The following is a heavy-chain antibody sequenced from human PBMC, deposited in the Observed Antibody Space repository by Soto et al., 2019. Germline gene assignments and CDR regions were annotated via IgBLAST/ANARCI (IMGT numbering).Heavy chain of an antibody. CDR2: IKRKTDGGTT. J-gene: IGHJ4*02. Sequence: GGSLRLSCAASGFTFSNAWINWVRQAPGKGLEWVGRIKRKTDGGTTDFAAPVKGRFTVSRDTSKNMLYLQMDSLRAEDTAIYYCAKDSHWAIISPTHDYWGQGTLVTVSS. V-gene: IGHV3-15*07. D-gene: IGHD2-2*01. CDR3: AKDSHWAIISPTHDY. CDR1: GFTFSNAW.